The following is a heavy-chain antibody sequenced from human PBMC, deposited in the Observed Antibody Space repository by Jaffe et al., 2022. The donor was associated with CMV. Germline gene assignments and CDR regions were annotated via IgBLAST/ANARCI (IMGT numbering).Heavy chain of an antibody. CDR1: GFVFGDYY. CDR2: ITSTGSTI. D-gene: IGHD3-3*01. Sequence: QVQLVESGGDLVKPGGSLRLSCAASGFVFGDYYMTWIRQAPGKGLEWISYITSTGSTIYYADSVKGRFTISRDNAKNSLFLQMNSLRVDDTAVYYCARYRRGRITVFGVTSWGYFDPWGQGTLVTVSS. V-gene: IGHV3-11*01. CDR3: ARYRRGRITVFGVTSWGYFDP. J-gene: IGHJ5*02.